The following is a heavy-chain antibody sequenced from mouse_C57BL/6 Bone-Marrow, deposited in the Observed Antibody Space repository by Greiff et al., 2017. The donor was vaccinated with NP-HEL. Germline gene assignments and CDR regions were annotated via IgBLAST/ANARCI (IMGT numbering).Heavy chain of an antibody. CDR3: ARPYYYGSSYYFDY. D-gene: IGHD1-1*01. J-gene: IGHJ2*01. V-gene: IGHV1-78*01. CDR1: GYTFTDYT. Sequence: QVQLQQSDAELVKPGASVKISCKVSGYTFTDYTIHWMKQRPEQGLEWIGYIYPRDGSTKYNEKFKGKATLTADKSSSTAYMQLNSLTSDDSAVYFWARPYYYGSSYYFDYWGQGTTLTVSA. CDR2: IYPRDGST.